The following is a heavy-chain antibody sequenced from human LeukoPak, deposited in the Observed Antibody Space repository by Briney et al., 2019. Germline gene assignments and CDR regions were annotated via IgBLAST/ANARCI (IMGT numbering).Heavy chain of an antibody. CDR2: IYHSGST. V-gene: IGHV4-4*02. Sequence: PSGTLSLTCAVSGGSISSSNWWSWVRQPPGKGLEWIGEIYHSGSTNYNPSLKSRVAISVDKSKNQFSLKLSSVTAADTAVYYCARGYCSSTSCYSPYYFDYWGQGTLVTVSS. CDR1: GGSISSSNW. J-gene: IGHJ4*02. CDR3: ARGYCSSTSCYSPYYFDY. D-gene: IGHD2-2*01.